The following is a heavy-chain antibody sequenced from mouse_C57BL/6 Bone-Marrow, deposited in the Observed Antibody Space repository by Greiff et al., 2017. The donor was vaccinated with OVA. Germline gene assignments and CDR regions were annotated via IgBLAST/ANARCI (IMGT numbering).Heavy chain of an antibody. CDR3: AGDSSGLDWFAY. Sequence: QVQLQQSGAELARPGASVKLSCKASGYTFTSYGISWVKQRTGQGLEWIGEIYPRSGNTYYNEKFKGKATLTADKSSSTACMELRSLTSEDSAVYFCAGDSSGLDWFAYWGQGTLVTVSA. CDR1: GYTFTSYG. J-gene: IGHJ3*01. CDR2: IYPRSGNT. V-gene: IGHV1-81*01. D-gene: IGHD3-2*02.